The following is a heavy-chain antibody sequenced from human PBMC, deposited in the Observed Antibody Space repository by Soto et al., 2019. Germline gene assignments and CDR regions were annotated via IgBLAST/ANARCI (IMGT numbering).Heavy chain of an antibody. D-gene: IGHD3-10*01. Sequence: GGSLRLSCAASGFTFSSYGMHWVRQAPGKGLEWVAVISYDGSNKYYADSVKGRFTISRDNSKNTLYLQMNSLRAEDTAVYYCMVRGTNREFDYWGQGTLVTVSS. CDR3: MVRGTNREFDY. CDR2: ISYDGSNK. J-gene: IGHJ4*02. CDR1: GFTFSSYG. V-gene: IGHV3-30*03.